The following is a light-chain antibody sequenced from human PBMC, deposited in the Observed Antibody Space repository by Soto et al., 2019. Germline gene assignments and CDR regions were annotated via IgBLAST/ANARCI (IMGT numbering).Light chain of an antibody. Sequence: ELVLTQSPATLSSFPGDRATLSCRASQSVSSPYVAWYQQKPGQAPRLLIYGASSRATGIPDRFSGSGSGTDFTLTISRLEPDDFAMYYCQQYGSSPKTFGQGTKVDIK. CDR3: QQYGSSPKT. J-gene: IGKJ1*01. V-gene: IGKV3-20*01. CDR1: QSVSSPY. CDR2: GAS.